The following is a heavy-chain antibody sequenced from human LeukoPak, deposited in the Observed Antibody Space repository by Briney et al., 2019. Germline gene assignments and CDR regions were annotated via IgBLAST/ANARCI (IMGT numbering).Heavy chain of an antibody. J-gene: IGHJ4*02. CDR3: ARVDTAMVFGY. D-gene: IGHD5-18*01. V-gene: IGHV1-18*01. Sequence: ASVKVSCKASGYTFTSYGINWVRQAPGQGLEWMGWISAYNGNTNYAQKLQSRVTMTTDTSTSTAYMELRSLRSDDTAVYYCARVDTAMVFGYWGQGTLVTVSS. CDR2: ISAYNGNT. CDR1: GYTFTSYG.